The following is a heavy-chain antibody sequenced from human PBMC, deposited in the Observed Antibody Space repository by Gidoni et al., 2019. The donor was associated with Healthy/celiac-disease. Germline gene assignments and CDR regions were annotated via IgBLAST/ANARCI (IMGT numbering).Heavy chain of an antibody. Sequence: QVQLQESGPGLVKPSEPLSLTCAVSGYSISSGYYWGWIRQPPGKGLEWIGSIYHSGSTYYNPSLKSRVTISVDTSKNQFSLKLSSVTAADTAVYYCARGGIAARGDNWFDPWGQGTLVTVSS. CDR3: ARGGIAARGDNWFDP. D-gene: IGHD6-6*01. CDR2: IYHSGST. V-gene: IGHV4-38-2*01. CDR1: GYSISSGYY. J-gene: IGHJ5*02.